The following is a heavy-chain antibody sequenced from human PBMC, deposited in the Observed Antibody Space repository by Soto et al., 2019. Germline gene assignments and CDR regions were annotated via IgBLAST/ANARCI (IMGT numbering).Heavy chain of an antibody. V-gene: IGHV4-39*01. Sequence: SENLSLTYTVSGGSISSSRYYWGWIRQPPGKGLEWIGSIYYSGSTYYNPSLKSRVTISVDTSKNQFSLKLSSVTAADTAVYYCARRGSSSWYGYWGQGTPVT. CDR3: ARRGSSSWYGY. J-gene: IGHJ4*02. D-gene: IGHD6-13*01. CDR2: IYYSGST. CDR1: GGSISSSRYY.